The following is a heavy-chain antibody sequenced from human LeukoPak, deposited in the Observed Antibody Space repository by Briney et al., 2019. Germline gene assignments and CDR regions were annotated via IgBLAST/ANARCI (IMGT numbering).Heavy chain of an antibody. D-gene: IGHD4-11*01. Sequence: PGGSLRLSCAASGFTFSSYAMNWVRQAPGKGLEWVSDISGGGGGTYYADSVKGRFTISRDNSKNTLYLQMNNLRVEDTPLYYCAKEGTVSTSFDYWGQGTLVTVSS. V-gene: IGHV3-23*01. CDR2: ISGGGGGT. J-gene: IGHJ4*02. CDR1: GFTFSSYA. CDR3: AKEGTVSTSFDY.